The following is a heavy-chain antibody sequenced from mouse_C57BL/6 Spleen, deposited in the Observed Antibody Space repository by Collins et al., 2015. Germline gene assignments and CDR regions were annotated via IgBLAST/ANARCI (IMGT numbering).Heavy chain of an antibody. CDR3: AREGDSTGPFDY. CDR2: INTYTGEP. CDR1: GYTFTNYG. Sequence: QIQLVQSGPELKKPGETVKISCKASGYTFTNYGMNWVKQAPGKGLKWMGWINTYTGEPTYADDFKGRFAFSLETSASTAYLQINNLKNEDMATYFCAREGDSTGPFDYWGQGTTLTVSS. J-gene: IGHJ2*01. D-gene: IGHD4-1*02. V-gene: IGHV9-1*02.